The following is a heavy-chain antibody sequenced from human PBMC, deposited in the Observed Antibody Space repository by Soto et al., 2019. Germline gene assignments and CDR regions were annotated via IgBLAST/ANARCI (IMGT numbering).Heavy chain of an antibody. V-gene: IGHV1-69*13. Sequence: ASVKVSCKASGDTFSSYSITWVRQAPGQGLEWMGGIIPVFGSANYAQKFQGRVTITADESTRTAYMELNSLRSQDTAVYFCARDDGWNYRYYDMEVWGPGTTVTVSS. CDR3: ARDDGWNYRYYDMEV. CDR1: GDTFSSYS. J-gene: IGHJ6*02. D-gene: IGHD1-7*01. CDR2: IIPVFGSA.